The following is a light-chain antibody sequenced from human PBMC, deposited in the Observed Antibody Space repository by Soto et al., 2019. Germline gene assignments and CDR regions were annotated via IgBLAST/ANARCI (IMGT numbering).Light chain of an antibody. CDR2: KAS. J-gene: IGKJ1*01. CDR1: QSISSS. CDR3: QQYNSYSPWT. V-gene: IGKV1-5*03. Sequence: DIQMTQSPSTLSASVGDRVTITCRASQSISSSFAWYQQQPRNAPTLLIYKASSFESAVPPRFSGSGSATAFTLTISSLQHHDFATYYCQQYNSYSPWTFGQGTKVDIK.